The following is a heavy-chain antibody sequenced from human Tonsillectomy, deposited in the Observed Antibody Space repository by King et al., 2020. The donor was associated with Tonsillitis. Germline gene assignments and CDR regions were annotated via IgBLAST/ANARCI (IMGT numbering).Heavy chain of an antibody. CDR3: AREGGGHYYYYFMDV. V-gene: IGHV4-34*01. CDR1: GGSFSAYY. CDR2: INHSGCT. J-gene: IGHJ6*03. Sequence: HVQLQQWGAGLLKPSETLSLTCAVYGGSFSAYYWSWIRQPPGQGLEWVGEINHSGCTNYNPSLKSRVIISVDTSKNQFSLKLSSVTAADTAVYYCAREGGGHYYYYFMDVWGKGTTVTVSS. D-gene: IGHD3-16*01.